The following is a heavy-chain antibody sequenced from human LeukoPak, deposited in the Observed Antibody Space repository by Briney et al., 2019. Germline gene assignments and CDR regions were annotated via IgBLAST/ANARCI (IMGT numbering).Heavy chain of an antibody. Sequence: GASVKVSCKASGGTFSTYAISWVRQAPGQGLEWMGRVIPIFDRASYAQKFQGRVTITADESTSTAYMELSSLRSEDTAVYYCARAYCSSTSCYQRYFDYWGQGTLVTVSS. CDR1: GGTFSTYA. CDR3: ARAYCSSTSCYQRYFDY. D-gene: IGHD2-2*01. CDR2: VIPIFDRA. J-gene: IGHJ4*02. V-gene: IGHV1-69*13.